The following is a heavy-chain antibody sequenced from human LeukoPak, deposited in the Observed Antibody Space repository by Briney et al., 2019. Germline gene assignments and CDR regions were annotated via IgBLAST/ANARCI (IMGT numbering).Heavy chain of an antibody. CDR3: AKCDYGPPYYYGMDV. Sequence: GGSLRLSCAASGFTFSSYAMSWVCQAPGKGLEWVSAISGSGGSTYYADSVKGRFTISRDNSKNTLYLQMNSLRAEDTAVYYCAKCDYGPPYYYGMDVWGQGTTVTVSS. D-gene: IGHD4-17*01. CDR2: ISGSGGST. V-gene: IGHV3-23*01. CDR1: GFTFSSYA. J-gene: IGHJ6*02.